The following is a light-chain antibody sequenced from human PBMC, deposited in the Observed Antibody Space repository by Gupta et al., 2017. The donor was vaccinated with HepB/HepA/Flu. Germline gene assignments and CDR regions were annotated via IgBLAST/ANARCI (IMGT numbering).Light chain of an antibody. J-gene: IGKJ1*01. V-gene: IGKV1-39*01. CDR2: SGS. CDR3: QQGFTLPWT. CDR1: QSIARY. Sequence: DIQMTQSPSSLSASLGDRVTITCRASQSIARYLNWYEKRPGKAPKPLISSGSSLQSGVPSRFSGSGSGTEFSLTISRLRSEDSTTYYCQQGFTLPWTFGQGTKVEI.